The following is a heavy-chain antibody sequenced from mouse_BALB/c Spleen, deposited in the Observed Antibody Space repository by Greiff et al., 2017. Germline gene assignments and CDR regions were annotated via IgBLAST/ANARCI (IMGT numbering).Heavy chain of an antibody. V-gene: IGHV1S137*01. CDR1: GYTFTDYA. CDR3: ASSITTESRYWYFDV. D-gene: IGHD1-1*01. CDR2: ISTYYGDA. J-gene: IGHJ1*01. Sequence: VKLQESGAELVRPGVSVKISCKGSGYTFTDYAMHWVKQSHAKSLEWIGVISTYYGDASYNQKFKGKATTTVDKSSSTAYMELARLTSEDSAIYYCASSITTESRYWYFDVWGAGTTVTVSS.